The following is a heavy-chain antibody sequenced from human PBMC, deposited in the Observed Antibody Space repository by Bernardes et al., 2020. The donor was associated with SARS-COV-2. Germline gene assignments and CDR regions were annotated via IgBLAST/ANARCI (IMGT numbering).Heavy chain of an antibody. CDR2: ISAYNGNT. CDR1: GYTFTSYG. Sequence: ASVKVSCKASGYTFTSYGISWVRQAPGQGLEWMGWISAYNGNTNYAQKLQGRVTMTTDTSTSTAYMELRSLRSDDTAVYYCARAYPTNYDFWSGDFDYWGQGTLVTVSS. J-gene: IGHJ4*02. D-gene: IGHD3-3*01. V-gene: IGHV1-18*01. CDR3: ARAYPTNYDFWSGDFDY.